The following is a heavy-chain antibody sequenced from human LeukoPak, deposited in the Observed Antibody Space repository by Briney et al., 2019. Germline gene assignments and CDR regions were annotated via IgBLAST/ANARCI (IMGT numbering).Heavy chain of an antibody. J-gene: IGHJ5*02. CDR2: INPNSGGT. D-gene: IGHD4-11*01. V-gene: IGHV1-2*06. CDR3: ARRKATVTPYNWFDP. CDR1: GYTFTGYY. Sequence: GASVKVSCKASGYTFTGYYMHWVRQAPGQGLEWMGRINPNSGGTNYAQKFQGRVTMTRDTSISTAYMELSRLRSDDTAVYYCARRKATVTPYNWFDPWGQGTLVTVSS.